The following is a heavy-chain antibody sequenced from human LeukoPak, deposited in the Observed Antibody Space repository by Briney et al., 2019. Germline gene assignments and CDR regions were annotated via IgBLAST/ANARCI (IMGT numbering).Heavy chain of an antibody. CDR1: GGSFSGYY. J-gene: IGHJ4*02. D-gene: IGHD4-17*01. Sequence: PSETLSLTCAVYGGSFSGYYWSWIRQPPGKGLEWIGEINHSGSTNYNPSLKSRVTISVDTSKNQFSLKLSSVTAADTAVYYCARDQTRSYYFDYWGQGTLVTVSS. V-gene: IGHV4-34*01. CDR3: ARDQTRSYYFDY. CDR2: INHSGST.